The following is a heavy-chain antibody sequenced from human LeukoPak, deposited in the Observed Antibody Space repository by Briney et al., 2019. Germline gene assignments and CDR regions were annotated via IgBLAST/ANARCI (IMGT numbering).Heavy chain of an antibody. CDR1: GYTFTSHF. V-gene: IGHV1-46*01. D-gene: IGHD3-22*01. CDR2: INPRGGST. CDR3: ARGFYSSGYSGGNDAFDI. J-gene: IGHJ3*02. Sequence: GASAKVSCKASGYTFTSHFMHWVRQAPGQGLEWMGIINPRGGSTSYTQKFQGRVTMTRDTSTSTVYMELSSLRSEDTAVYYCARGFYSSGYSGGNDAFDIWGQGTMVTVSS.